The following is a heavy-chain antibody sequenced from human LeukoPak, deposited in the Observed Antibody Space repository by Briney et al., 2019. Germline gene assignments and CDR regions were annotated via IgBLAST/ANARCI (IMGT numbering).Heavy chain of an antibody. CDR2: INTNNGGT. CDR3: ARSRNRVFDSNSFSIQYALDV. J-gene: IGHJ3*01. Sequence: ASVKVSCKASGYTFTDYYIHWVRQAPGEGLEWMGWINTNNGGTKYARILQGRVTMTRDTSVTTAYMYLSRLSSDDTAVYYCARSRNRVFDSNSFSIQYALDVWGQGTTVTVSS. V-gene: IGHV1-2*02. D-gene: IGHD3-22*01. CDR1: GYTFTDYY.